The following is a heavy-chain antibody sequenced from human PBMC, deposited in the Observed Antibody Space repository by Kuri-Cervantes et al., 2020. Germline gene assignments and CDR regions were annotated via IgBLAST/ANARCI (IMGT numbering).Heavy chain of an antibody. Sequence: GESLKISCAASGFTFSSYDMHWVRQATGKGLEWVSAIGTAGDTYYPGSVKGRFTISRENAKNSLYLQMNSLRAEDTAVYYCARDPTVTTWWDAFDIWGQGTMVTVSS. V-gene: IGHV3-13*01. CDR1: GFTFSSYD. CDR3: ARDPTVTTWWDAFDI. D-gene: IGHD4-17*01. J-gene: IGHJ3*02. CDR2: IGTAGDT.